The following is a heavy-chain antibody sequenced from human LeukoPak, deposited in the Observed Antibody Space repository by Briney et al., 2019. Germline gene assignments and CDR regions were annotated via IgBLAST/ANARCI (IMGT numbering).Heavy chain of an antibody. CDR3: ARDRRGLERRFFDY. J-gene: IGHJ4*02. D-gene: IGHD1-1*01. Sequence: GGSLRLSCAASGFTFSSYWMSWVRQAPGKGLEWVANIKQDGSEKYYVDSVKGRFTISRDNAKNSLYLQMNSLRAEDTAVYYCARDRRGLERRFFDYWGQGTLVTVSS. CDR2: IKQDGSEK. CDR1: GFTFSSYW. V-gene: IGHV3-7*01.